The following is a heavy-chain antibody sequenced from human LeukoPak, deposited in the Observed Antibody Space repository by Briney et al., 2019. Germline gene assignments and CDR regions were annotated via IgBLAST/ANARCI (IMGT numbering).Heavy chain of an antibody. CDR1: GGSISSSSYY. CDR3: ARGLEQLVDGGGY. J-gene: IGHJ4*02. Sequence: SETLSLTCTVSGGSISSSSYYWGWIRQPPGKGLEWIGSIYYSGSTNYNPSLKSRVTILIDTSKNQFSLNLSSVTAADTAVYYCARGLEQLVDGGGYWGQGTLVTVSS. CDR2: IYYSGST. D-gene: IGHD6-6*01. V-gene: IGHV4-39*07.